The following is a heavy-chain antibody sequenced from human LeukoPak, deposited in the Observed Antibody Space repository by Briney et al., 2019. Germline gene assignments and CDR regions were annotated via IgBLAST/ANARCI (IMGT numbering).Heavy chain of an antibody. CDR2: INPNSGGT. Sequence: GASVKVSCKASGYTFTGYYMHWVRQAPGQGLEWMGWINPNSGGTNYAQKFQGRVTMTRDTSISTAYMELSRLRSDDTAVYYCASEAVIAVAGNDDWGQGTLVTVSS. V-gene: IGHV1-2*02. CDR3: ASEAVIAVAGNDD. D-gene: IGHD6-19*01. CDR1: GYTFTGYY. J-gene: IGHJ4*02.